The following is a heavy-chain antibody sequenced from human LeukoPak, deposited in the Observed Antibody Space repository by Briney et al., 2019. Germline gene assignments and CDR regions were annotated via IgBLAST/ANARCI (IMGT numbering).Heavy chain of an antibody. CDR2: ISSSGSTI. CDR3: ARDLAARQGGAFDY. Sequence: GGSLRLSCAASGFTFSSYEMNRVRQAPGKGLEWVSYISSSGSTIYYADSVKGRFTISRDNAKNSLYLQMNSLRAEDTAVYYCARDLAARQGGAFDYWGQGTLVTVSS. V-gene: IGHV3-48*03. D-gene: IGHD6-6*01. CDR1: GFTFSSYE. J-gene: IGHJ4*02.